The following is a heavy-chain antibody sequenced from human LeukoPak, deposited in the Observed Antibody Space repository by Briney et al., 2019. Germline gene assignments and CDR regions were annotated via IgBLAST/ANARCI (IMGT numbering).Heavy chain of an antibody. V-gene: IGHV3-23*01. Sequence: GGSLRFSCAGSGFTFSNYAMTWVRQAPGKGLEWVSTISSSGDATYSADSVKGRFTISRDNSKNTLYLQINSLRGEDTAVYHCAKDGSDTIAAATYYYYPMDVWGQGTTVIVSS. CDR2: ISSSGDAT. CDR1: GFTFSNYA. D-gene: IGHD6-13*01. J-gene: IGHJ6*02. CDR3: AKDGSDTIAAATYYYYPMDV.